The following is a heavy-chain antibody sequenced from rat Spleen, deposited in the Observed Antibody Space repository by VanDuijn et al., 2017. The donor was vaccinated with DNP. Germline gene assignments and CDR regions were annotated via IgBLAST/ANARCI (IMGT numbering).Heavy chain of an antibody. D-gene: IGHD1-1*01. V-gene: IGHV5-31*01. J-gene: IGHJ2*01. CDR3: VRPVRFYSGPFDS. Sequence: EVQLVESGGDLVQPGRSLKLSCVASGFPFNNYWMTWIRQVPGKGLEWVASITTSGDRTSYPDSVKGRFTISRDNAKNTLYLQMNSLQSEDTAIYHCVRPVRFYSGPFDSWGQGLMVTVSS. CDR2: ITTSGDRT. CDR1: GFPFNNYW.